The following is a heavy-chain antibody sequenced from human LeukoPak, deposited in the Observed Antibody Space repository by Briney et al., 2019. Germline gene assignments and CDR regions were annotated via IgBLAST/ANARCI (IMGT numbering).Heavy chain of an antibody. CDR1: GVTFSSYA. Sequence: GGSLRLSCAASGVTFSSYAMNWVRQAPGKGLEWVSSLHGNGDETHYADSVKGRFTISRDNSKATLYLQMNSLRAEDTAVYYCARGGPWFDPWGQGTLVTVSS. CDR3: ARGGPWFDP. CDR2: LHGNGDET. J-gene: IGHJ5*02. D-gene: IGHD3-10*01. V-gene: IGHV3-23*01.